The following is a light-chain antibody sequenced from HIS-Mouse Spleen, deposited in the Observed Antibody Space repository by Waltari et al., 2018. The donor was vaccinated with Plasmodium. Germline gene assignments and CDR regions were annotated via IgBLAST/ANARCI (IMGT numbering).Light chain of an antibody. V-gene: IGKV1-39*01. CDR1: QGISSY. Sequence: DIQMTQSPSSLSASVGDRVTTTGRASQGISSYLNWYQQKPGKAPKLLIYAASSLQSGVPSRFSGSGSATDFTLTISSPQPEDFATYYCQQSYSTPQLTFGGGTKVEIK. J-gene: IGKJ4*01. CDR3: QQSYSTPQLT. CDR2: AAS.